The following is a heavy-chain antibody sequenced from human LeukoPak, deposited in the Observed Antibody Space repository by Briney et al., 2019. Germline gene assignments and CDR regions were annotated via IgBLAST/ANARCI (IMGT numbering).Heavy chain of an antibody. D-gene: IGHD3-9*01. V-gene: IGHV4-4*07. CDR1: GGSISSYY. J-gene: IGHJ4*02. CDR2: IYTSGST. CDR3: ARARWYDILTGYSLDY. Sequence: PSETLSLTCTVSGGSISSYYWSWIRQPAGKGLEWIGRIYTSGSTNYNPSLKSRVTISVDTSKNQFSLKLSSVTAADTAVYYCARARWYDILTGYSLDYWGQGTLVTVSS.